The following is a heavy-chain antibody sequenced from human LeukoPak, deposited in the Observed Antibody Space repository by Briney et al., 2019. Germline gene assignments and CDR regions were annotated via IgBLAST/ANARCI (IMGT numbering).Heavy chain of an antibody. J-gene: IGHJ4*02. CDR1: GYTFTSYG. V-gene: IGHV1-18*01. Sequence: GASVKVSCKASGYTFTSYGISWVRQAPGQGLEWMGWISAYNGNTNYAQKLQSRVTMTTDTSTSTAYMELRSLRSDDTAVYYCAREITNIVVGTNFDYWGQGTLVTVSS. D-gene: IGHD2-21*02. CDR3: AREITNIVVGTNFDY. CDR2: ISAYNGNT.